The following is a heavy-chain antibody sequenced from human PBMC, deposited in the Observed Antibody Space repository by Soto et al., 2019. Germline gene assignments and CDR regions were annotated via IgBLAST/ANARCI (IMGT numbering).Heavy chain of an antibody. D-gene: IGHD2-15*01. CDR3: TRDFSGIKSEVFDY. J-gene: IGHJ4*02. CDR1: GFTFGDYA. Sequence: PGESLKISCTASGFTFGDYAMSWVRQAPGKGLEWVGFIRSKAYGGTTEYASSVKGRFTISRDDSKGIAYLQMNSLKTEDTAVYYSTRDFSGIKSEVFDYWGQGTLVTVSS. V-gene: IGHV3-49*04. CDR2: IRSKAYGGTT.